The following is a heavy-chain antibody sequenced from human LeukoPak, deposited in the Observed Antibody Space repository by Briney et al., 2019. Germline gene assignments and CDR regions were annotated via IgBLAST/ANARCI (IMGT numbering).Heavy chain of an antibody. CDR1: GFVFSYYG. CDR3: ARGPARCFDI. D-gene: IGHD4-17*01. J-gene: IGHJ3*02. Sequence: GGSLRLSCEASGFVFSYYGMHWVRQAPGKGLEWVSAIWADGTNTNYADSVKGRFTISRDISKNTLYLQLNSLRAEDTAVYYCARGPARCFDIWGQGTMVTVSS. V-gene: IGHV3-33*01. CDR2: IWADGTNT.